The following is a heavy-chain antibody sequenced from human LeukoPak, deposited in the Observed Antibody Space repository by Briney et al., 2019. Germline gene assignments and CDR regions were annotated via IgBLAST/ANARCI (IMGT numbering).Heavy chain of an antibody. J-gene: IGHJ5*02. Sequence: GASVKVSCKASGGTFSSYAISWVRQAPGQGLEWMGGIIPIFGTANYAQKFQGRVTITADESTSTAYMELSSLRSEDTAVYYCARWGGDGHNWFDPWGQGTLVTVSS. CDR2: IIPIFGTA. V-gene: IGHV1-69*13. CDR3: ARWGGDGHNWFDP. D-gene: IGHD3-16*01. CDR1: GGTFSSYA.